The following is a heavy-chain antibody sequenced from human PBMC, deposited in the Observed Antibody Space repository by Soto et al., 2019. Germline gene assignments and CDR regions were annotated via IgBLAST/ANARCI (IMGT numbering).Heavy chain of an antibody. D-gene: IGHD4-17*01. Sequence: QVQLVQSGAEVKKPGASVKVSCKVSGYTLNDVAMHWVRQAPGKGLEWLGGFDPDEAETIYAQHFQGRVTMTGDTSTDTVYMELSRLRSEDTALYFCTTSHGDYNFDHWGQGTLVTVSS. V-gene: IGHV1-24*01. CDR3: TTSHGDYNFDH. J-gene: IGHJ5*02. CDR1: GYTLNDVA. CDR2: FDPDEAET.